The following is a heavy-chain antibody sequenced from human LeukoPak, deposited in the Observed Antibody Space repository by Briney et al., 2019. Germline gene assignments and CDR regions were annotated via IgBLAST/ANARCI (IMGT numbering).Heavy chain of an antibody. V-gene: IGHV3-7*01. CDR3: ARDGGSYSY. D-gene: IGHD1-26*01. CDR2: IKQDGSEK. CDR1: GFTFSSYW. J-gene: IGHJ4*02. Sequence: PGGSLRLSCAASGFTFSSYWMSWVRQAPGKRLEWVANIKQDGSEKYYVDSVKGRFTISRDNAKNSLYLQMIILRAEDTAVYYCARDGGSYSYWGQGTLVTVSS.